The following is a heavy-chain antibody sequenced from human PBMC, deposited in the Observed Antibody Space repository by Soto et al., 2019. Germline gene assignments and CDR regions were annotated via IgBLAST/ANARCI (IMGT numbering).Heavy chain of an antibody. CDR3: GRVYASGGTVDH. D-gene: IGHD3-10*01. J-gene: IGHJ6*02. CDR1: GFTFSSYW. CDR2: INSDGSST. Sequence: GGSLRLSCAASGFTFSSYWMHWVRQAPGKGLVWVSRINSDGSSTSYADSVKGRFTISRDNAKNSPYLQMNSLRVEDTAVYYCGRVYASGGTVDHWGQGTTVTVSS. V-gene: IGHV3-74*01.